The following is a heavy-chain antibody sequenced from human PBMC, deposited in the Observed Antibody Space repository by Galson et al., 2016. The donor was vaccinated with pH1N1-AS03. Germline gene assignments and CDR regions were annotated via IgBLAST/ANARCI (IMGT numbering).Heavy chain of an antibody. CDR1: GYTFTNYG. CDR2: ISSFNGYT. D-gene: IGHD6-25*01. J-gene: IGHJ6*02. Sequence: SVKVSCKASGYTFTNYGVSWVRQAPGQGPEWMGGISSFNGYTTYAQKLQDRVTMTRDTSTSTAYMELRSLRSDDTAVYFCARDAAYYYGMDVWGQGTTVIVS. V-gene: IGHV1-18*01. CDR3: ARDAAYYYGMDV.